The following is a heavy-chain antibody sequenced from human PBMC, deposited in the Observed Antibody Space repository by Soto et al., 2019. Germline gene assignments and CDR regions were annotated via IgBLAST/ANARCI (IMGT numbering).Heavy chain of an antibody. J-gene: IGHJ2*01. CDR2: VWYDGGNK. CDR3: ASDRAYCSGDCYPSLGYFDL. Sequence: QVQLVESGGGVVQPGRSLRLSCAASGFTFTSYGMHWVRQAPGKGLEWVALVWYDGGNKYYAESVKVRFTISRDNSKNKVYLQVNSLRTEDTAVYYCASDRAYCSGDCYPSLGYFDLWGRGTLVTVSS. D-gene: IGHD2-21*02. CDR1: GFTFTSYG. V-gene: IGHV3-33*01.